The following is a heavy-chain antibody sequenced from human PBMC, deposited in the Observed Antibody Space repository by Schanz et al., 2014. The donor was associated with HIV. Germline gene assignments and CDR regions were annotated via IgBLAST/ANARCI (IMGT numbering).Heavy chain of an antibody. CDR2: IIPIFGAV. CDR3: ARGLKDSSSSEAFHI. CDR1: GGTFSIYA. Sequence: QVQLVQSGAEVKKPGSSVKVSCRASGGTFSIYAINWVRQAPGQGLEWMGGIIPIFGAVNYAQKFQGRVTITADESTDTAYMELSSLRSDDTAMYYCARGLKDSSSSEAFHIWGQGTMVTVSS. V-gene: IGHV1-69*01. J-gene: IGHJ3*02. D-gene: IGHD6-6*01.